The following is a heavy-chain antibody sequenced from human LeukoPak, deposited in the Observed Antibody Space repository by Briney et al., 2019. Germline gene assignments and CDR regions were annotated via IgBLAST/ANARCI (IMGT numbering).Heavy chain of an antibody. D-gene: IGHD3-22*01. J-gene: IGHJ4*02. CDR2: IYYSGST. Sequence: SETLSLTCTVSGGSISSYYWSWIRQPPGKGLEWIGYIYYSGSTNYNPSLKSRVTMPVDTSKNQFSLKLSSVTAADTAVYYCASGDSSGYYLSSFDYWGQGTLVTVSS. V-gene: IGHV4-59*12. CDR1: GGSISSYY. CDR3: ASGDSSGYYLSSFDY.